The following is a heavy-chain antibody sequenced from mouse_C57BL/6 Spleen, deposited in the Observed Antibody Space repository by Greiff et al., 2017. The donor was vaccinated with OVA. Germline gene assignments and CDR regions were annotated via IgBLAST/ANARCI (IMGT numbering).Heavy chain of an antibody. J-gene: IGHJ4*01. Sequence: VQLQQSGPELVKPGASVKISCKASGYSFTSYYIHWVKQRPGQGLEWIGWIYPGSGNTKYNEKFKGKATLTADTSSSTAYMQLSSLTSEDSAVYYCARGETSYYAMDYWGQGTSVTVSS. V-gene: IGHV1-66*01. CDR3: ARGETSYYAMDY. CDR2: IYPGSGNT. CDR1: GYSFTSYY.